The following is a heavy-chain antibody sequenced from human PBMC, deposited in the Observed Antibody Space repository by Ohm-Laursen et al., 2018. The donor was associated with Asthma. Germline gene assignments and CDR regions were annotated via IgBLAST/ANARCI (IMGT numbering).Heavy chain of an antibody. Sequence: ASVKVSCKPSGHIFSGYTMQWVRQAPGQGLEWMGWFNSGTGDITYSHKFQGRVTITADTSASTTFMELPSLTSEDTAVYYCASSKGYGDYQSLNYWGQGTLVTVSS. J-gene: IGHJ4*02. CDR1: GHIFSGYT. D-gene: IGHD4-17*01. CDR3: ASSKGYGDYQSLNY. CDR2: FNSGTGDI. V-gene: IGHV1-3*01.